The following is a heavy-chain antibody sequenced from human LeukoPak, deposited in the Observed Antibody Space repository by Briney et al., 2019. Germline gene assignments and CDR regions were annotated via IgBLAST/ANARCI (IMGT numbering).Heavy chain of an antibody. CDR3: AREIFGSGSYPDF. Sequence: GGSLRLSCAASGFTVSSNYMNWVRQAPGKGLDWVSLIYSGGSTFYADSVKGRFTISRDNSKNTLYLQMNSLRAEDTVVYYCAREIFGSGSYPDFWGQGTLVTVSS. V-gene: IGHV3-66*02. J-gene: IGHJ4*02. CDR1: GFTVSSNY. CDR2: IYSGGST. D-gene: IGHD3-10*01.